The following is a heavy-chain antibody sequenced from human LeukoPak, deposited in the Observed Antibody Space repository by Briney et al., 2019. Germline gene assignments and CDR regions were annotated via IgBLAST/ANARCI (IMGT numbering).Heavy chain of an antibody. J-gene: IGHJ4*02. CDR1: GYTFTSYG. D-gene: IGHD3-10*01. V-gene: IGHV1-18*01. CDR2: ISAYNGNT. Sequence: GASVKVSCKASGYTFTSYGISWVRQAPGQGLEWMGWISAYNGNTNYAQKLQGRVTMTTDTSTSTAYMELRSLRSDDTAVYYCARHPDYGSGSYYFDYWGQRTLVTVSS. CDR3: ARHPDYGSGSYYFDY.